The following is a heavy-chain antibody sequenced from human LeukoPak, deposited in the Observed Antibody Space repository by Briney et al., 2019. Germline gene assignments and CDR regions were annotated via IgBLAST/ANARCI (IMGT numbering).Heavy chain of an antibody. D-gene: IGHD6-13*01. CDR3: ARGGAAGFDP. V-gene: IGHV3-21*01. CDR2: ISSSSSYI. CDR1: GFTFSSYS. Sequence: KSGGSLRLSCAASGFTFSSYSMNWVRQAPGKGLEWVSSISSSSSYIYYADSAKGRFTISRDNAKNSLYLQMNSPRAEDTAVYYCARGGAAGFDPWGQGTLVTVSS. J-gene: IGHJ5*02.